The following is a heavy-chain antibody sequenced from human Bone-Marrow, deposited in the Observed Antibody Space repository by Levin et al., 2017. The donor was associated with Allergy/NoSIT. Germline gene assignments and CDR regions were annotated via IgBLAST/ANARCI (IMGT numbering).Heavy chain of an antibody. CDR2: MNPNSGNT. CDR1: GYTFTSYD. V-gene: IGHV1-8*01. CDR3: ASPSLSSGPGAFDI. Sequence: ASVKVSCKASGYTFTSYDINWVRQATGQGLEWMGWMNPNSGNTGYAQKFQGRVTMTRNTSISTAYMELSSLRSEDTAVYYCASPSLSSGPGAFDIWGQGTMVTVSS. J-gene: IGHJ3*02. D-gene: IGHD3-10*01.